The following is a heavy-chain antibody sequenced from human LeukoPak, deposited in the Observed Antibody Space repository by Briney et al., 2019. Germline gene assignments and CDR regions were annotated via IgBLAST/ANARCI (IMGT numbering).Heavy chain of an antibody. CDR1: GFTFSSYA. D-gene: IGHD4-17*01. J-gene: IGHJ4*02. Sequence: GGSLRLSCAASGFTFSSYAMSWVRQAPGKGLEWVSYISSSGSTIYYADSVKGRFTISRDNAKNSLYLQMNSLRAEDTAVYYCARVGYYGDYAFDYWGQGTLVTVSS. V-gene: IGHV3-48*03. CDR3: ARVGYYGDYAFDY. CDR2: ISSSGSTI.